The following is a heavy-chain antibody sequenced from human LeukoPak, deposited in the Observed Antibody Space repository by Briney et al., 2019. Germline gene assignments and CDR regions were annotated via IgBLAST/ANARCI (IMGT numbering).Heavy chain of an antibody. D-gene: IGHD1-14*01. V-gene: IGHV4-59*01. CDR2: LYYSGST. CDR3: ASTPEGDWFDP. Sequence: SETLSLTCTVSGGSMNRYYWSWLGQPPGKGLEWFGYLYYSGSTNYNPSLKSRVTISVDTSKNQFSLKLSSVTAADTAVYYCASTPEGDWFDPWGQGTLVTVSS. J-gene: IGHJ5*02. CDR1: GGSMNRYY.